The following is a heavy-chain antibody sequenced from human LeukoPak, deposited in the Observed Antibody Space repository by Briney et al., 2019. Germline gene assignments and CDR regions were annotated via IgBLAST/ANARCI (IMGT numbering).Heavy chain of an antibody. J-gene: IGHJ4*02. D-gene: IGHD3-10*01. V-gene: IGHV4-59*02. CDR1: GFSVSTYY. CDR2: IFSDGTT. CDR3: ARGSEWFGKFDF. Sequence: PSETLALTCTVSGFSVSTYYWSWIRQSPGRGLEWIGYIFSDGTTNYNPSLKSRVTISIDTSKNQFSLKLSSVTAADAAVYYCARGSEWFGKFDFWGLGTLVTVS.